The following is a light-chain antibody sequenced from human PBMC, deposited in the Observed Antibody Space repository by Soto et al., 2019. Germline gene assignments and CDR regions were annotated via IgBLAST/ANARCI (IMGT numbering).Light chain of an antibody. J-gene: IGKJ1*01. CDR3: QQYNNWWT. V-gene: IGKV3-15*01. Sequence: EIVMTPSPGTLSVSPGERATLSCRASQSVSSNLAWYQQKPGQAPRLLISDASTRATGIPARFSGSGSGTEFTLTVSSLQSEDFAVYYCQQYNNWWTFGQGTKVDIK. CDR1: QSVSSN. CDR2: DAS.